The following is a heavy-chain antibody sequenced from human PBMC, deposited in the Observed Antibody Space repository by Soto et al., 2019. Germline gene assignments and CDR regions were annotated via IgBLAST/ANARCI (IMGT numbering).Heavy chain of an antibody. J-gene: IGHJ6*03. D-gene: IGHD3-3*01. CDR3: ARCSPPPRIRFFGVVAPLRDDV. CDR2: INHSGST. Sequence: SETLSLTCAVYGGSFSGYYWSWIRQPPGKGLEWIGEINHSGSTNYNPSLKSRVTISVDTSKNQFSLKLSSVTAADTAVYYCARCSPPPRIRFFGVVAPLRDDVWGKGPTATVS. V-gene: IGHV4-34*01. CDR1: GGSFSGYY.